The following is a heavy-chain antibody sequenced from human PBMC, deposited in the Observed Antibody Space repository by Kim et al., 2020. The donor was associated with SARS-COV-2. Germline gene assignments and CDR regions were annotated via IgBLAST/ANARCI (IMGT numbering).Heavy chain of an antibody. CDR3: ARDSVVVPAAYYFDY. J-gene: IGHJ4*02. V-gene: IGHV4-4*07. D-gene: IGHD2-2*01. Sequence: PSLKSRVTMSVDTSKNQFSLKLSSVTAADTAVYYCARDSVVVPAAYYFDYWGQGTLVTVSS.